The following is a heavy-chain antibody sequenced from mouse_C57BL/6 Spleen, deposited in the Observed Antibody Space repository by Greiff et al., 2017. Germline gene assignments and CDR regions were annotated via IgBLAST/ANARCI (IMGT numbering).Heavy chain of an antibody. CDR1: GFTFSDYG. J-gene: IGHJ2*01. CDR3: ATLYYYGSSLTGDYFDY. D-gene: IGHD1-1*01. Sequence: EVKLVESGGGLVKPGGSLKLSCAASGFTFSDYGMHWVRQAPEKGLEWVAYISSGSSTIYYADTVKGRFTISRDNAKNTLFLQMTSLRSEDTAMYYCATLYYYGSSLTGDYFDYWGQGTTLTVSS. V-gene: IGHV5-17*01. CDR2: ISSGSSTI.